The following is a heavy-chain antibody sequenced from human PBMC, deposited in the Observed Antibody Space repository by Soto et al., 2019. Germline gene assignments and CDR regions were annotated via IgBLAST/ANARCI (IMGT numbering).Heavy chain of an antibody. CDR2: VDPRSGDR. CDR3: ARANCGPLEY. J-gene: IGHJ4*02. V-gene: IGHV1-2*02. D-gene: IGHD2-21*01. CDR1: GYTFTDLY. Sequence: QVQLVQSGAELKKPGASVRVSCKPSGYTFTDLYIHWVRQAPGQGLEWMGWVDPRSGDRRNTQKFQSRVTMSRYTSTNTVYMELNRMTSADAAVYYCARANCGPLEYWGQGTLVTVSS.